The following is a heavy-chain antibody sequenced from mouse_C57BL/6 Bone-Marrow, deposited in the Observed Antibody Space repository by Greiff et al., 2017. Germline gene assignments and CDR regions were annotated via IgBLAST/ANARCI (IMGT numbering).Heavy chain of an antibody. D-gene: IGHD1-1*01. CDR2: IYPRSGNT. CDR1: GYTFTSYG. V-gene: IGHV1-81*01. Sequence: LVESGAELARPGASVKLSCKASGYTFTSYGISWVKQRTGQGLEWIGEIYPRSGNTYYNEKFKGKATLTADKSSSTAYMELRSLTSEDSAVYFCARAHYYGSSYERYFDVWGTGTTVTVSS. J-gene: IGHJ1*03. CDR3: ARAHYYGSSYERYFDV.